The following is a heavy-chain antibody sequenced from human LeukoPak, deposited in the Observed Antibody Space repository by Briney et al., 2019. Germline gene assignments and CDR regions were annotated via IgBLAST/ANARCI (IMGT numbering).Heavy chain of an antibody. Sequence: GGSLRLSCAASGFPLSSYSMNWVRQAPGKGLEWVSYISSSSSYISYAESVKGRFTISRDNAKNSLYLQMSRLRAEDTALYYCAADLAVTDVFDIWGQGTMVTVSS. D-gene: IGHD6-19*01. CDR3: AADLAVTDVFDI. V-gene: IGHV3-21*01. CDR2: ISSSSSYI. CDR1: GFPLSSYS. J-gene: IGHJ3*02.